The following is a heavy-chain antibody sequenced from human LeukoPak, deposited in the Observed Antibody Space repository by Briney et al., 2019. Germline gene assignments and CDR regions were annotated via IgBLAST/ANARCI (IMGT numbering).Heavy chain of an antibody. CDR2: INWNGEST. CDR1: GLNFDDYG. Sequence: GGSLRLSCAASGLNFDDYGMSWVRQAPGKGLEWVSGINWNGESTGYADAVKGRFTISRDNAKNSLYLQMNNLRAEDTALYHCVRVALDSSNWGNYYYYMDVWGKGTTVTVSS. V-gene: IGHV3-20*01. D-gene: IGHD3-22*01. J-gene: IGHJ6*03. CDR3: VRVALDSSNWGNYYYYMDV.